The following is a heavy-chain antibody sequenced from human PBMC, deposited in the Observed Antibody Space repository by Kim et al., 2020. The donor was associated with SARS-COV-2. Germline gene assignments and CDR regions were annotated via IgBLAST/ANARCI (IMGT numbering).Heavy chain of an antibody. CDR1: GFTFSSYG. CDR3: ARERYSSSWYLGDFDY. CDR2: IWYDGSNK. J-gene: IGHJ4*02. V-gene: IGHV3-33*08. D-gene: IGHD6-13*01. Sequence: GGSLRLSCAASGFTFSSYGMHWVRQAPGKGLEWVAVIWYDGSNKYYADSVKGRFTISRDNSKNTLYLQMNSLRAEDTAVYYCARERYSSSWYLGDFDYWGQGTLVTVSS.